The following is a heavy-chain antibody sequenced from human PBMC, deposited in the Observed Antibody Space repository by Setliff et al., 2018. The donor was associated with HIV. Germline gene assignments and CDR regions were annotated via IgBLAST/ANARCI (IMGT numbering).Heavy chain of an antibody. V-gene: IGHV4-39*01. CDR3: ARHGDSSGWFGAVYYGIDA. D-gene: IGHD3-10*01. J-gene: IGHJ6*02. CDR1: GDSIDRTGYY. CDR2: IYYNGNT. Sequence: SETLSLTCTVSGDSIDRTGYYWGRIRQPPGKGLEWIGSIYYNGNTYNKPSLKSRVTMSVDTSKNQFSLKLNSVTAADTAVYYCARHGDSSGWFGAVYYGIDAWGQGTTVTVSS.